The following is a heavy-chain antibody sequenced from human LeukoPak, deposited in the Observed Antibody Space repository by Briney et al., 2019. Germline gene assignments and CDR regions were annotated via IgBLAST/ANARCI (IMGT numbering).Heavy chain of an antibody. V-gene: IGHV3-48*01. CDR3: ARRESTTMVRGGVDY. Sequence: GGSLRLSCAASGFTFTKYSMHWVRQTPGKGLEWVSYISSGSTTIYYTDSVKGRFTISRDNAKNSLYLQMNSLRAEDTAVYYCARRESTTMVRGGVDYWGQATLVTVSS. J-gene: IGHJ4*02. CDR1: GFTFTKYS. CDR2: ISSGSTTI. D-gene: IGHD3-10*01.